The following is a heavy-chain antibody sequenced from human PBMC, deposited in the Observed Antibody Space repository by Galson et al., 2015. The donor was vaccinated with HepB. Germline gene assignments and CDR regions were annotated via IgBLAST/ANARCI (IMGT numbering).Heavy chain of an antibody. D-gene: IGHD3-22*01. CDR1: GFTFSSYW. Sequence: SLRLSCAASGFTFSSYWMSWVRQAPGKGLEWVANIKQDGSEKYYVDSVKGRFTISRDNAKNSLYLQMNSLRAEDTAVYYCARAGFRGVVVPVDVWGQGTTVTVSS. CDR3: ARAGFRGVVVPVDV. J-gene: IGHJ6*02. CDR2: IKQDGSEK. V-gene: IGHV3-7*03.